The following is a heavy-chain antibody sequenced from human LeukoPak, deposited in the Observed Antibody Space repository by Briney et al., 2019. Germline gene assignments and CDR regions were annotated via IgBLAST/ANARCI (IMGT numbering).Heavy chain of an antibody. CDR3: ARERSDYYDTSGSSH. V-gene: IGHV1-18*01. D-gene: IGHD3-22*01. J-gene: IGHJ4*02. CDR1: GYTFSSYG. Sequence: ASVKVSCKATGYTFSSYGINWVRQAPGQGLEWMGWISVYNGNTEYAQKFQGRVTMTTDTSTRTAYMELRSLRSDDTAVYFCARERSDYYDTSGSSHWGQGTLVTVSS. CDR2: ISVYNGNT.